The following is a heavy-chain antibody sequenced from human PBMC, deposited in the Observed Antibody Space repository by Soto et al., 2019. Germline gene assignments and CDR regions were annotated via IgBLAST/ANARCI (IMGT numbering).Heavy chain of an antibody. Sequence: QVQLVQSGAEMKKPGSSVKVSCQSSGGTFNTYAMNWVRQAPGQGPEWMGDISPMFGGANYAPKFQGRVTITADESTGTSYMPLSSLTSEDTALYFCAREVQVHTPAFVYWGQGTLVTVSS. J-gene: IGHJ4*02. V-gene: IGHV1-69*19. CDR2: ISPMFGGA. CDR3: AREVQVHTPAFVY. D-gene: IGHD3-10*01. CDR1: GGTFNTYA.